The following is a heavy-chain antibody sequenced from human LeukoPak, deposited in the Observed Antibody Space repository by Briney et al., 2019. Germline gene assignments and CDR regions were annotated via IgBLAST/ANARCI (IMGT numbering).Heavy chain of an antibody. D-gene: IGHD6-6*01. V-gene: IGHV3-74*01. J-gene: IGHJ4*02. CDR3: ASVYSSSSSAPPDY. CDR1: GFTFSSYW. CDR2: INSDGSST. Sequence: PGGSLRLSRAASGFTFSSYWMHWVRQVPGKGLVWVSRINSDGSSTSYADSVKGRFTISRDNAKNTLYLQMDSLSAEDTAVYYCASVYSSSSSAPPDYWGQGTLVTVSS.